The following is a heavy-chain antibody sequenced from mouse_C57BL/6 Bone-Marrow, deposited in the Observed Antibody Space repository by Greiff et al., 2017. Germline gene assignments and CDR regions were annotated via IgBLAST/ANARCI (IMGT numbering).Heavy chain of an antibody. D-gene: IGHD1-1*01. CDR2: IDPENGDT. CDR3: TTIITTVVAPYYFDY. J-gene: IGHJ2*01. V-gene: IGHV14-4*01. CDR1: GFNIKDDY. Sequence: VQLQQSGAELVRPGASVKLSCTASGFNIKDDYMHWVKQRPEQGLEWIGWIDPENGDTEYSSKFQGKATITADTSSNTAYLPLSSLTSEDTAVYYCTTIITTVVAPYYFDYWGQGTTLTVSS.